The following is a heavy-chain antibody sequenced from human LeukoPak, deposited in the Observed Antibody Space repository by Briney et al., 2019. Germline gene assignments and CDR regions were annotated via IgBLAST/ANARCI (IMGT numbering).Heavy chain of an antibody. J-gene: IGHJ4*02. V-gene: IGHV3-23*01. CDR3: AKDGYSGYDYVGY. CDR2: ISGSGGST. CDR1: GFTFSNYA. D-gene: IGHD5-12*01. Sequence: GGSLRLSCAASGFTFSNYAMSWVRQAPGKGLEWVSTISGSGGSTYYADSVKGRFTISRDNSKNTLYLQMNSLRAEDTAVYYCAKDGYSGYDYVGYWGQGTLVTVSS.